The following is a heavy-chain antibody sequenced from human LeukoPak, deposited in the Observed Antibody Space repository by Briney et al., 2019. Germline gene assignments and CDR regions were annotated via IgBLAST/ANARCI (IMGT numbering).Heavy chain of an antibody. D-gene: IGHD2/OR15-2a*01. CDR3: SRSPSPQFVKGSSTTIDY. J-gene: IGHJ4*02. V-gene: IGHV3-7*01. CDR2: IKQDGSEK. CDR1: GFTFSSYR. Sequence: GGSLRLSCAASGFTFSSYRMSWVRQAPGKGLEWVANIKQDGSEKYYVDSVKGRFTISRDNAKNSLYLQMNSLRAEDTAVYYRSRSPSPQFVKGSSTTIDYWGQGTPVTVSS.